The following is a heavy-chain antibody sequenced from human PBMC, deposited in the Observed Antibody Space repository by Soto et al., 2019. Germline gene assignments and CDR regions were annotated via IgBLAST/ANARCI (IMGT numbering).Heavy chain of an antibody. Sequence: QEQLQQWGAGLLKPSETLSLTCAVYGGFVSSGNYYWSWIRQPPGKGLEWIGEMSHSDGTHFNPSLKSRVTIAVDTSKTQFSLKMSSGTAADTALYYCARVERGTATTVVDAFDIWGPGTMVTVSS. CDR1: GGFVSSGNYY. J-gene: IGHJ3*02. V-gene: IGHV4-34*01. CDR3: ARVERGTATTVVDAFDI. CDR2: MSHSDGT. D-gene: IGHD1-1*01.